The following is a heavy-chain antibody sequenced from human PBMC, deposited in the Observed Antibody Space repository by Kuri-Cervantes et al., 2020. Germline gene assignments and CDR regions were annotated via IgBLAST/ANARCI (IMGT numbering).Heavy chain of an antibody. Sequence: SETLSLTCSVPGGSFSDDYWNWIRQAPGKGLEWVGNIFHTGSTNRNPSLKSRVTLSVDASNNRFSLKLSSVTAADTAVYYCARDNDGPYDYWGQGTPVTVSS. V-gene: IGHV4-59*01. J-gene: IGHJ4*02. CDR2: IFHTGST. D-gene: IGHD2-8*01. CDR1: GGSFSDDY. CDR3: ARDNDGPYDY.